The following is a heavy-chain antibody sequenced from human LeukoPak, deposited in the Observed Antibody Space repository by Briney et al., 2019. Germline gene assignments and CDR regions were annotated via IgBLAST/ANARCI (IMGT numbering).Heavy chain of an antibody. Sequence: GGSLRLSCAASGFTFSSYAMTWVRQAPGKGLEWVSSFSFNGEITYYADSAKGRFTISRDNSKNTLYLQMNSLRAEDTAVYYCAELGITMIGGVWGKGTTVTISS. CDR2: FSFNGEIT. CDR1: GFTFSSYA. V-gene: IGHV3-23*01. J-gene: IGHJ6*04. CDR3: AELGITMIGGV. D-gene: IGHD3-10*02.